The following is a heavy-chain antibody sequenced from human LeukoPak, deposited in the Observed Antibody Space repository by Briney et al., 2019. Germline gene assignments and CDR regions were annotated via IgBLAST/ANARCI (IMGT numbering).Heavy chain of an antibody. CDR1: GFTFSRYA. CDR2: ISGSGGST. D-gene: IGHD3-22*01. Sequence: GGSLRLSCAASGFTFSRYAMSWVRQAPGKGLEWVSAISGSGGSTYFADSVKGRFTISRDNAKNSLYLQMNSLRAEDTAVYYCARGGFGDVTQPYYYDSSGRVDYWGQGTLVTVSS. J-gene: IGHJ4*02. CDR3: ARGGFGDVTQPYYYDSSGRVDY. V-gene: IGHV3-23*01.